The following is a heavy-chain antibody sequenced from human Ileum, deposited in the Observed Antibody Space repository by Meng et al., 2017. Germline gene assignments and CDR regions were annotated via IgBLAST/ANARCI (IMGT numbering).Heavy chain of an antibody. V-gene: IGHV4-4*02. Sequence: QVQLQEAGPGRARPSGTLSLPCAVSSGSISSNTYWSWVRQPPGKGLEWIGQISHSGSAYYNPSLKSRVTMSVDKSKSQFSLMLTSVTAADTAIDYCARHGGYSQDFWGQGTLVTVSS. CDR3: ARHGGYSQDF. CDR2: ISHSGSA. CDR1: SGSISSNTY. J-gene: IGHJ4*02. D-gene: IGHD4-23*01.